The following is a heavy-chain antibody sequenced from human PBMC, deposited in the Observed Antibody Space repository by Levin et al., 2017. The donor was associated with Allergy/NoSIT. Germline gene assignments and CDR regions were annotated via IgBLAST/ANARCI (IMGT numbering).Heavy chain of an antibody. V-gene: IGHV3-7*01. CDR1: GFTFSSYW. CDR2: IKQDGSEK. Sequence: PGGSLRLSCAASGFTFSSYWMSWVRQAPGKGLEWVANIKQDGSEKYYVDSVKGRFTISRDNAKNSLYLQMNSLRAEDTAVYYCAREEGITDQFYYFDYWGQGTLVTVSS. CDR3: AREEGITDQFYYFDY. D-gene: IGHD3-3*01. J-gene: IGHJ4*02.